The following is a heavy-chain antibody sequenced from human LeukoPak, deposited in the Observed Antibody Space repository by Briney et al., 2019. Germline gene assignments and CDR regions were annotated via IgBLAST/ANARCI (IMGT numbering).Heavy chain of an antibody. CDR3: ARATLNLYYFDY. J-gene: IGHJ4*02. D-gene: IGHD1-7*01. Sequence: PSETLSLTCTVSGGSISSGDYYWSWIRQPPGKGLEWIRYIYYSGSTYYNPSLKSRVTISVDTSKNQFSLKLSSVTAADTAVYYCARATLNLYYFDYWGQGTLVTVSS. CDR2: IYYSGST. V-gene: IGHV4-30-4*08. CDR1: GGSISSGDYY.